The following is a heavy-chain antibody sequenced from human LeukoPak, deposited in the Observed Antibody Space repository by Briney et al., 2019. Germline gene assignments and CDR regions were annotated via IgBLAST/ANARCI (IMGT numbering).Heavy chain of an antibody. CDR1: GFTFSNFG. CDR2: IGFDGNNK. J-gene: IGHJ6*02. D-gene: IGHD2-2*01. CDR3: AKDPHASDYGMDV. V-gene: IGHV3-30*02. Sequence: PGGSLRLSCAASGFTFSNFGMHWVRQAPGKGLERVAFIGFDGNNKYYADSVKGRLTISRDNSKNTLYLQMNSLRAEDTAVYYCAKDPHASDYGMDVWGQGTTVTVSS.